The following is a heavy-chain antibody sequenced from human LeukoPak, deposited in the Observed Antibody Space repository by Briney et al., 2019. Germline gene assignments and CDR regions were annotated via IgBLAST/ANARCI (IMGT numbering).Heavy chain of an antibody. J-gene: IGHJ4*02. D-gene: IGHD6-13*01. Sequence: PGGSLRLSCAASGFTFGSYSMNWVRQAPGKGLEWVSSITSSSNYIFYADSVKGRFTISRDNAKNSLYLQMISLRAEDTAVYYCAKERGGIAAAGTNFDYWGQGTQVTVSS. CDR2: ITSSSNYI. V-gene: IGHV3-21*01. CDR1: GFTFGSYS. CDR3: AKERGGIAAAGTNFDY.